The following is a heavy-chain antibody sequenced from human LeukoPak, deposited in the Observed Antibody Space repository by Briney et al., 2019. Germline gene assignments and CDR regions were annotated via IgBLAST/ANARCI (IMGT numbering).Heavy chain of an antibody. CDR2: FSGSGGGT. CDR1: GFTFSSYA. Sequence: GGSLRLSCAASGFTFSSYAMSWVRQAPGKGLEWVSSFSGSGGGTYYADSVKGRFTFSRDNSKNTLYLQMNSLRAEDTAIYYCAKGLHSAYERFNFFYYGMDVWGQGTTVTVSS. J-gene: IGHJ6*02. D-gene: IGHD5-12*01. V-gene: IGHV3-23*01. CDR3: AKGLHSAYERFNFFYYGMDV.